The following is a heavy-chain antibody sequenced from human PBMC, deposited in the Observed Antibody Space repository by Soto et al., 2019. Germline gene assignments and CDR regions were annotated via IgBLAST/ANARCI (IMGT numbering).Heavy chain of an antibody. Sequence: QVQLVQSGAEVKKPGASVKVSCKASGYSFNMYYIHWVRQAPGQGLEWMGWINAGNGDATYSQKFQGRVSITRDMSASTVYLDLSSLRSEETALYDCSREDYWGQGTLVTVAS. V-gene: IGHV1-3*01. CDR3: SREDY. CDR2: INAGNGDA. CDR1: GYSFNMYY. J-gene: IGHJ4*02.